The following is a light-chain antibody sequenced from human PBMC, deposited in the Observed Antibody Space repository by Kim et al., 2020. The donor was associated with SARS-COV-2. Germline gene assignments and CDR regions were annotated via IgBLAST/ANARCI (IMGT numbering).Light chain of an antibody. CDR1: SSNIGSNY. J-gene: IGLJ2*01. V-gene: IGLV1-47*01. CDR2: RNN. CDR3: AAWDDSLSGREV. Sequence: ELTQPPSASGTPGQRVTISCSGSSSNIGSNYVYWYQQLPGTAPKLLIYRNNQRPSGVPDRFSGSKSGTSASLAISGLRSEDEADYYCAAWDDSLSGREVFGGGTKLTVL.